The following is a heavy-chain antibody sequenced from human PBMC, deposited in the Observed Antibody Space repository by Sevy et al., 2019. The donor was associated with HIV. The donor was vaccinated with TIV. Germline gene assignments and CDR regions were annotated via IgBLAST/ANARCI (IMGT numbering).Heavy chain of an antibody. CDR1: GYTFTSYG. V-gene: IGHV1-18*01. Sequence: ASVKVSCKASGYTFTSYGISWVRQAPGQGLEWMGWISAYNGDTNYAQKLQGRVTMTTDTSTSTAYMELRSLRSDDTAVYYCARGYGGYGSVYYYYGMDVWGQGTTVTVSS. J-gene: IGHJ6*02. CDR2: ISAYNGDT. D-gene: IGHD4-17*01. CDR3: ARGYGGYGSVYYYYGMDV.